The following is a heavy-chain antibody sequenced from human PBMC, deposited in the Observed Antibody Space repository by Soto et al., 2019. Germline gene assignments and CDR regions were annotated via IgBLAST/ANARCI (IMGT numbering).Heavy chain of an antibody. CDR2: IYYTGTT. J-gene: IGHJ3*02. V-gene: IGHV4-59*01. Sequence: SETLSLTCTVSGGSMSGYYWNWIRQSPENGLEWIGYIYYTGTTTHNPSLKSRVTISVDTSKNQFSLKLSSVTAADAAVYFCAMDGSGSYYEHNAFDIWGQGTKVTVSS. D-gene: IGHD3-10*01. CDR1: GGSMSGYY. CDR3: AMDGSGSYYEHNAFDI.